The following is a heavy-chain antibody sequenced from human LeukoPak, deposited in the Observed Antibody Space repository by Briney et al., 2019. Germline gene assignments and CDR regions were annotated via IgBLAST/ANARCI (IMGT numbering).Heavy chain of an antibody. J-gene: IGHJ5*02. CDR2: IYYSGTT. D-gene: IGHD3-3*01. Sequence: SETLSLTCTVSGGSITSYYWSWIRQPPGKGLECIGYIYYSGTTYYNPSLKSRVTISVDTSKNQFSLKLNSVTAADTAVYYCARTTIFGVIRFDPWGQGTLATVSS. CDR3: ARTTIFGVIRFDP. CDR1: GGSITSYY. V-gene: IGHV4-59*01.